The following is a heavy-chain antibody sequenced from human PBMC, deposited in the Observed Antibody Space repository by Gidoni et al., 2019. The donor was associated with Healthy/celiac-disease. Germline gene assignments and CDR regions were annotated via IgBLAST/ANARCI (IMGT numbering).Heavy chain of an antibody. D-gene: IGHD3-3*01. J-gene: IGHJ4*02. Sequence: EVQLVESGGGLVKPGGSLRLSCAASGFTFSRYSMNWVRQAPGKGLEWVSSISSSSSYIYYADSGKGRFTISRDNAKNSLYLQMNSLRAEDTAVYYCARGITIFGVVIPWYFDYWGQGTLVTVSS. CDR3: ARGITIFGVVIPWYFDY. CDR2: ISSSSSYI. CDR1: GFTFSRYS. V-gene: IGHV3-21*01.